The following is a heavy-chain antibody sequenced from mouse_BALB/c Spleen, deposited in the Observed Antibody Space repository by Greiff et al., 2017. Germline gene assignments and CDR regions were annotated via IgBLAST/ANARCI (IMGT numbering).Heavy chain of an antibody. CDR2: ISSGGGST. CDR1: GFAFSSYD. V-gene: IGHV5-12-1*01. Sequence: EVQGVESGGGLVKPGGSLKLSCAASGFAFSSYDMSWVRQTPEKRLEWVAYISSGGGSTYYPDTVKGRFTISRDNAKNTLYLQMSSLKSEDTAMYYCARHGDGYPGFAYWGQGTLVTVSA. CDR3: ARHGDGYPGFAY. J-gene: IGHJ3*01. D-gene: IGHD2-3*01.